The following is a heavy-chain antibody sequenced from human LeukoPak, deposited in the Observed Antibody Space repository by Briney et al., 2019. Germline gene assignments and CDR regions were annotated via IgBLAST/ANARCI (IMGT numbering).Heavy chain of an antibody. CDR3: ARLVVVVAARYYYYGMDV. CDR2: IIPIFGTA. CDR1: SATFSSSA. D-gene: IGHD2-15*01. J-gene: IGHJ6*02. Sequence: SAKATCKASSATFSSSAITWVRQAPGQGLEWMGGIIPIFGTANYAQKFQGRVTITADESTSTAYMELSSLRSEDTAVYYCARLVVVVAARYYYYGMDVWGQGTTVTVSS. V-gene: IGHV1-69*13.